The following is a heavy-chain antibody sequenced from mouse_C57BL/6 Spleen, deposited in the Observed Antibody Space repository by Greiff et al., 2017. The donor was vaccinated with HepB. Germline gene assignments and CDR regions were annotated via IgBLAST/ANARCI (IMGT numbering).Heavy chain of an antibody. CDR2: IYIGNGYT. J-gene: IGHJ4*01. CDR3: ATTTTRLRGAMDY. Sequence: EVKLVESGAELVRPGSSVKMSCKTSGYTFTSYGINWVKQRPGQGLEWIGYIYIGNGYTEYNEKFKGKATLTSDTSSSTAYMQLSSLTSEDSAIYFCATTTTRLRGAMDYWGQGTSVTVSS. D-gene: IGHD3-2*02. CDR1: GYTFTSYG. V-gene: IGHV1-58*01.